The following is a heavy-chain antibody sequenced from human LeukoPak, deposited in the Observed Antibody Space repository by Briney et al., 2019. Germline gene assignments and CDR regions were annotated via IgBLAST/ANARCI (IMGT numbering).Heavy chain of an antibody. V-gene: IGHV3-48*03. Sequence: GGSLRLSCAASGFTFSSYEMHWVRQAPGKGLEWVSKIRSTGTSIYYADSVKGRFTVSRDNAKDSLYLQMNNLRVEDTSIYYCARETYFSDASGKSEAFDIWGQGTMVTVPS. CDR1: GFTFSSYE. J-gene: IGHJ3*02. D-gene: IGHD6-19*01. CDR2: IRSTGTSI. CDR3: ARETYFSDASGKSEAFDI.